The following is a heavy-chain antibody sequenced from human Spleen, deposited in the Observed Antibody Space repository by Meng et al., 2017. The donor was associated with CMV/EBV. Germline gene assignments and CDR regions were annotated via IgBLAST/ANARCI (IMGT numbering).Heavy chain of an antibody. CDR3: AKGIRRDGYNFDY. V-gene: IGHV3-73*01. J-gene: IGHJ4*02. CDR1: GFGFSGSS. Sequence: SGFGFSGSSMNWVREASGKGREWVGRIRSKANSYATGYAASVKGRCTISRDDSKNTLYLQMNSLRAEDTAVYYCAKGIRRDGYNFDYWGQGTLVTVSS. CDR2: IRSKANSYAT. D-gene: IGHD5-24*01.